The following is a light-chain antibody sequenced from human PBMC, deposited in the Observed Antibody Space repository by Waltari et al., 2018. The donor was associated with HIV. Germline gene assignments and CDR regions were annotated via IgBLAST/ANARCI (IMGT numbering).Light chain of an antibody. Sequence: QSALTQPASVSGSPGPSIPISCTGTRSDVGGYNYVSWYQQHPGKAPKLMIYDVSNRPSGVSNRFSGSKSGNTASLTISGLQAEDEADYYCSSYTSSSTRVFGGGTKLTVL. V-gene: IGLV2-14*01. J-gene: IGLJ3*02. CDR3: SSYTSSSTRV. CDR2: DVS. CDR1: RSDVGGYNY.